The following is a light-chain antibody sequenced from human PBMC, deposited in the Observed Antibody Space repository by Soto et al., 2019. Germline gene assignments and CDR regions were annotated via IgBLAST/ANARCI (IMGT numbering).Light chain of an antibody. CDR2: EDN. CDR1: SGSIASNY. Sequence: VLTQPHSVSESPGKTVTISCTRSSGSIASNYVQWYQQRPGSAPTPVIYEDNERPSGVPARFSGSIDSSSNSASLTISGLKTADEADYYCQSYHSGNVVFGGGTKVTVL. CDR3: QSYHSGNVV. J-gene: IGLJ2*01. V-gene: IGLV6-57*04.